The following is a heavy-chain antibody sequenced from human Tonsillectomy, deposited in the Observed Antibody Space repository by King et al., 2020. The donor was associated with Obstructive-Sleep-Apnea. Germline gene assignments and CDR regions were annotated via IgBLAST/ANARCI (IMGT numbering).Heavy chain of an antibody. CDR1: GGSFSSYY. J-gene: IGHJ4*02. V-gene: IGHV4-34*01. D-gene: IGHD6-13*01. CDR2: INHSGST. CDR3: ARGRASAAGKVLPSNY. Sequence: VQLQQWGAGLLKPSETLSLTCAVYGGSFSSYYWNWIRQPPGKGLEWIGEINHSGSTNYNPSLKIRVTISIDTSKNQFSLKLSSVTAADTSVYYCARGRASAAGKVLPSNYWGQGSLVTVSS.